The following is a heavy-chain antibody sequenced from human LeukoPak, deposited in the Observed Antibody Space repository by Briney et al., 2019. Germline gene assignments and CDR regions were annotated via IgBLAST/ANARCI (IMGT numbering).Heavy chain of an antibody. Sequence: PGGSLRLSCATSGFTFSNYYMSWVHQAPGKGLEWVSYISTTSSYTKYADSVKGRFIISRDNAKNSMYLQLNSLRAEDTAVYYCARDQDCTNGVCYSSFDSWGQGTLVTVSS. D-gene: IGHD2-8*01. CDR2: ISTTSSYT. J-gene: IGHJ4*02. V-gene: IGHV3-11*06. CDR3: ARDQDCTNGVCYSSFDS. CDR1: GFTFSNYY.